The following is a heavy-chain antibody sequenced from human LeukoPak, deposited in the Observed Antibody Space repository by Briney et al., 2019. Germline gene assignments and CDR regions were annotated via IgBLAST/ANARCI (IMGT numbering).Heavy chain of an antibody. V-gene: IGHV4-59*11. CDR3: ARGVGNYSDSSGTFDY. J-gene: IGHJ4*02. CDR1: GGSISGHY. Sequence: SETLSLTCTGSGGSISGHYWSWIRQPPGKRLEWIAHIYYSGTTSYNPSLKSRVTISVDSSKNQYSLELSSVTAADTAVYYCARGVGNYSDSSGTFDYWGQGTLVTVSS. D-gene: IGHD3-22*01. CDR2: IYYSGTT.